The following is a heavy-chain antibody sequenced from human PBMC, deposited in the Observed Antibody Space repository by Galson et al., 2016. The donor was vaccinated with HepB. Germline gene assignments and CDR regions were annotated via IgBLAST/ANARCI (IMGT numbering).Heavy chain of an antibody. D-gene: IGHD6-19*01. CDR3: ARAPPLYSSGGYLGLLGAFDS. Sequence: SETLSLTCTVSGGSVSSGTYSWSWIRQPPGKGLEWIGYIFYSGSTNYNPSLKSRVTISVDTSKNQISLKLSSVTAADTAVYYCARAPPLYSSGGYLGLLGAFDSWGQGTMVTVSS. CDR2: IFYSGST. CDR1: GGSVSSGTYS. V-gene: IGHV4-61*01. J-gene: IGHJ3*02.